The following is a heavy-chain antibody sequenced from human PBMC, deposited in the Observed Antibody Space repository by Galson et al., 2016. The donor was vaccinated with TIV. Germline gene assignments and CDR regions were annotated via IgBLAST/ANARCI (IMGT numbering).Heavy chain of an antibody. CDR1: GFTFSRYW. Sequence: SLRLSCAASGFTFSRYWMHWVRQAPGKGLLWVSRINSVGYTTSYTDAAIGRFTISRDNTKNKLFLLMNILRADDKAVYYCVRDLVVKNHYYMDFWGKGTTVIVSS. CDR3: VRDLVVKNHYYMDF. V-gene: IGHV3-74*01. J-gene: IGHJ6*03. CDR2: INSVGYTT. D-gene: IGHD6-6*01.